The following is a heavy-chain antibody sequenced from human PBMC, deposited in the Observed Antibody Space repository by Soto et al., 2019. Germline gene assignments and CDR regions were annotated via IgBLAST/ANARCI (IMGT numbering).Heavy chain of an antibody. J-gene: IGHJ5*02. V-gene: IGHV4-39*01. CDR1: GGSISSSSYY. CDR2: IYYSGST. D-gene: IGHD7-27*01. Sequence: SETLSLACTVSGGSISSSSYYWGWIRQPPGKGLEWIGSIYYSGSTYYNPSLKSRVTISVDTSKNQFSLKLSSVTAADTAVYYCARQSASHSNLFAPSGQGTPVTVSS. CDR3: ARQSASHSNLFAP.